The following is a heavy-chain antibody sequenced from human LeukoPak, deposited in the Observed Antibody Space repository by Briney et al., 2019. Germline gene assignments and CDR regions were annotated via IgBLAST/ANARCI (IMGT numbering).Heavy chain of an antibody. CDR2: IYHSGST. CDR1: GYSISSGYY. D-gene: IGHD2-2*01. V-gene: IGHV4-38-2*02. J-gene: IGHJ6*03. Sequence: PSETLSLTCTVSGYSISSGYYWGWIRPPPGKGLEWIGSIYHSGSTYYNPSLKSRVTISVDTSKNQFSLKLSSMTAADTAVYYCARVRLIVVVPAAIRYMDVWGKGTTVTVSS. CDR3: ARVRLIVVVPAAIRYMDV.